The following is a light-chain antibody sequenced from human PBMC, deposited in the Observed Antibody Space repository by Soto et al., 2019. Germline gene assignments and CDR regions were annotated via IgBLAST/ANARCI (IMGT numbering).Light chain of an antibody. CDR1: QSVFSS. CDR2: DAS. CDR3: QQRSNWAT. Sequence: EIVMTQSPATLSVSLGERVTLSCRASQSVFSSLAWYQQKPGQAPRLLIYDASNRATGIPARFSGSGSVTDFTLTISSLEPEDFAVYYCQQRSNWATFGPGTKVDIK. V-gene: IGKV3-11*01. J-gene: IGKJ3*01.